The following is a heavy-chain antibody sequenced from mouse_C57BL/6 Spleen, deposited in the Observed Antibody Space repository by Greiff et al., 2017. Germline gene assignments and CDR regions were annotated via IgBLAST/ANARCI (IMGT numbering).Heavy chain of an antibody. V-gene: IGHV1-80*01. D-gene: IGHD1-1*01. J-gene: IGHJ4*01. CDR1: GYAFSSYW. CDR2: IYPGDGDT. Sequence: QVQLQQSGAELVKPGASVKISCKASGYAFSSYWMNWVKQRPGKGLEWIGQIYPGDGDTNYNGKFKGKATLTADKSSSTAYMQLSSLTSGDSAVYFCARPPAATTVRDAMDYWGQGTSVTVSS. CDR3: ARPPAATTVRDAMDY.